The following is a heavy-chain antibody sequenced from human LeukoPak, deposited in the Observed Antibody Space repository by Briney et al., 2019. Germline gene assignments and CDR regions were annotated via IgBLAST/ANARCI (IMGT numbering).Heavy chain of an antibody. V-gene: IGHV1-8*01. CDR2: MNPNSGNT. J-gene: IGHJ5*02. CDR1: GYTFTSYD. Sequence: ASVKVSCKASGYTFTSYDINWVRQATGQGLEWMGWMNPNSGNTGYAQKFQGRVTMTEDTSTDTAYMELSSLRSEDTAVYYCAITSPAGGSGSYINNWFDPWGQGTLVTVSS. D-gene: IGHD3-10*01. CDR3: AITSPAGGSGSYINNWFDP.